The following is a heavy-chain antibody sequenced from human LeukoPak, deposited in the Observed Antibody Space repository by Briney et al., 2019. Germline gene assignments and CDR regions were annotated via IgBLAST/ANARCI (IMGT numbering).Heavy chain of an antibody. CDR1: GGSISTYY. CDR2: IYYSGAT. D-gene: IGHD6-13*01. J-gene: IGHJ4*02. V-gene: IGHV4-59*01. CDR3: ARGVYIAAAQYGF. Sequence: SETLFLTCTVSGGSISTYYWNLIRQPPGKGLEWIGYIYYSGATNYNPSLKSRVTISVDTSKNQFSLKLSSVTAADTAVYYCARGVYIAAAQYGFWGQGTLVTVSS.